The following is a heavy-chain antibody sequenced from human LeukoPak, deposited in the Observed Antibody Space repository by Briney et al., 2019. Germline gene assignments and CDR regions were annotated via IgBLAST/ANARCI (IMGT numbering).Heavy chain of an antibody. CDR3: ARIPDTSGFDY. CDR1: GFTFSSSW. Sequence: PGGSLRLSCAASGFTFSSSWMSWVRQAPGKGLEWVANIKQDGSEKYYVDSVKGRFTISRDNAKNSLYLQMNSLRAEDTAVYYGARIPDTSGFDYWGQGTLVTVAS. J-gene: IGHJ4*02. V-gene: IGHV3-7*01. D-gene: IGHD6-19*01. CDR2: IKQDGSEK.